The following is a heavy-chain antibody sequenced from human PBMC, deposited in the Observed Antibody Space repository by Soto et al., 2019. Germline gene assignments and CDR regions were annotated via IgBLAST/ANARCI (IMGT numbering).Heavy chain of an antibody. CDR2: ISWHSGSI. CDR3: SKATRGDRSRGTDY. J-gene: IGHJ4*02. D-gene: IGHD3-16*01. V-gene: IGHV3-9*01. CDR1: GFTFDDYA. Sequence: EVQLVESGGGLVQPGRSLRLSCAGSGFTFDDYAMHWVREAPGKGLEWVSGISWHSGSIGYADSVKGRFTISRDNAKNSLYLQMNSLRAEVTAVYYCSKATRGDRSRGTDYWGQGTLVTVSS.